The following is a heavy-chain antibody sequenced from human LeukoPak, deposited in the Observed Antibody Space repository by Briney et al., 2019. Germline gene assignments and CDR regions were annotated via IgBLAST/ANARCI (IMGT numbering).Heavy chain of an antibody. CDR2: IYHSGST. J-gene: IGHJ4*02. D-gene: IGHD4-23*01. CDR1: GGSISSYY. V-gene: IGHV4-59*12. Sequence: SETLSLTCTVSGGSISSYYWSWIRQPPGKGLEWIGEIYHSGSTNYNPSLKSRVTISVDKSKNQFSLKLSSMTAADTAVYYCARDRDSDYGGKVFDYWGQGTLVTVSS. CDR3: ARDRDSDYGGKVFDY.